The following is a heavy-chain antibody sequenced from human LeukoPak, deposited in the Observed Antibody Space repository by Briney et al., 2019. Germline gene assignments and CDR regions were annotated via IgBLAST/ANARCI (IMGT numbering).Heavy chain of an antibody. CDR3: ARAPPAPTVTGTLDI. CDR2: INPSGGGT. Sequence: GASVKVSCKASGYTFTSYYMHWVRQAPGQGLEWMGIINPSGGGTSYAQKFQGRVTMTRDTSTSTVYMELSSLRSEDTAVYYCARAPPAPTVTGTLDIWGQGTMVTASS. D-gene: IGHD4-17*01. V-gene: IGHV1-46*01. CDR1: GYTFTSYY. J-gene: IGHJ3*02.